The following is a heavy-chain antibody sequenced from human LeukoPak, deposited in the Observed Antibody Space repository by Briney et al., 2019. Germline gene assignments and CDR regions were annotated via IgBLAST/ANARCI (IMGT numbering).Heavy chain of an antibody. CDR3: AKDGAFWRH. Sequence: PSETLSLTCTVSGGSISSYYWSWIRQPPGKGLEWIGYIYYSGSTNYNPSLKSRVTISVDTSRNQFSLKLSSVTAADTAVYYCAKDGAFWRHWGQGTLVTVSS. V-gene: IGHV4-59*01. J-gene: IGHJ4*02. CDR2: IYYSGST. CDR1: GGSISSYY. D-gene: IGHD4/OR15-4a*01.